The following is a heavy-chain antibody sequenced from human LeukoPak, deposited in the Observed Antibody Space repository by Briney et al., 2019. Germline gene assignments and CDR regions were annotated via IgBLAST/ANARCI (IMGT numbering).Heavy chain of an antibody. V-gene: IGHV1-18*01. D-gene: IGHD3-3*01. J-gene: IGHJ4*02. CDR1: GYTFTSYG. CDR2: ISAYNGNT. Sequence: ASVKVSCKASGYTFTSYGISWVRQAPGQGLEWMGWISAYNGNTNYAQKLQGRVTMTTDTSTSTAYMERRSLRSDDTAVYYCARGPVTYYDFWSGSRAYYFDYWGQGTLVTVSS. CDR3: ARGPVTYYDFWSGSRAYYFDY.